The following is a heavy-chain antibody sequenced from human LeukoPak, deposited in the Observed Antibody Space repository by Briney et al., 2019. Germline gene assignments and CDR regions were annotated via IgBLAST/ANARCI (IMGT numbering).Heavy chain of an antibody. Sequence: ASVKVSCKASGYTFTSYDINWARQATGQGLEWMGWMNPNSGNTGYAQKFQGRVTMTRNTSISTAYMELSSLRSEDTAVYYCARGSYYYDSSGYSLFDYWGQGTLVTVSS. J-gene: IGHJ4*02. D-gene: IGHD3-22*01. CDR1: GYTFTSYD. V-gene: IGHV1-8*01. CDR2: MNPNSGNT. CDR3: ARGSYYYDSSGYSLFDY.